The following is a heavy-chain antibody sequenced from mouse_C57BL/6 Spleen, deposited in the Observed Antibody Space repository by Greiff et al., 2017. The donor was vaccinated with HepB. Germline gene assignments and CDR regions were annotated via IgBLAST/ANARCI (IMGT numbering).Heavy chain of an antibody. J-gene: IGHJ2*01. CDR2: ISYDGSN. Sequence: VQLQQSGPGLVKPSQSLSLTCSVTGYSITSGYYWNWIRQFPGNKLEWMGYISYDGSNNYNPSLKNRISITRDTSKNQFFLKLNSVTTEDTATYYCARDVGYSNYDYFDYWGQGTTLTVSS. CDR3: ARDVGYSNYDYFDY. V-gene: IGHV3-6*01. CDR1: GYSITSGYY. D-gene: IGHD2-5*01.